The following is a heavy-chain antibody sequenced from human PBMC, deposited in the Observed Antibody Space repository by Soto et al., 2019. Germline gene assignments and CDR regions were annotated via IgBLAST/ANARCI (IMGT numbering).Heavy chain of an antibody. CDR1: GDTFNFYS. Sequence: QVQLVQSGAEVKRPGSSVKVSCKASGDTFNFYSINWVRQAPGLGLEWMGRVNPIVSMSNYAQRFQGRVKMTADKSTSTAYMELSGLRSEDTAIYYCATSYGSGYRAFDYWGQGALVTVSS. CDR3: ATSYGSGYRAFDY. J-gene: IGHJ4*02. CDR2: VNPIVSMS. V-gene: IGHV1-69*04. D-gene: IGHD3-10*01.